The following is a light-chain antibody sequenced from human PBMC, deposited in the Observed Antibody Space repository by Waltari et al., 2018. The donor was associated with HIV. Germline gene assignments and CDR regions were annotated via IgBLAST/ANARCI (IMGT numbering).Light chain of an antibody. CDR1: SSNIGANNY. CDR3: CSYAGSESSEV. V-gene: IGLV2-23*02. J-gene: IGLJ2*01. CDR2: DVT. Sequence: QSALTQPASVSGSPGQSITISCTGTSSNIGANNYVSWYQQHPCKAPKLVSYDVTKRPSGVSNRVSGSKAGNTASLTISGLQAEDEADYHCCSYAGSESSEVFGGGTKLTVL.